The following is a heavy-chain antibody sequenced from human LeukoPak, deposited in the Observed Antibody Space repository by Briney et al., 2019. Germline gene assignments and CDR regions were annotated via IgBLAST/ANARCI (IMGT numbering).Heavy chain of an antibody. J-gene: IGHJ6*03. CDR1: GYTFTSYY. D-gene: IGHD3-10*01. CDR2: INPSGGST. Sequence: ASVKVSCKASGYTFTSYYMHWVRQAPGQGLEWMGIINPSGGSTSYAQKFQGRVTMTRDMSTSTVYMELSSLRSEDTAVYYCARNHGGSGSFYYYYYMDVWGKGTTVTVSS. V-gene: IGHV1-46*01. CDR3: ARNHGGSGSFYYYYYMDV.